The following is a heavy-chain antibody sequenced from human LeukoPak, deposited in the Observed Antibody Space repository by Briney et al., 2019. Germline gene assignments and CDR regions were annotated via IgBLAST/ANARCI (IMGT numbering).Heavy chain of an antibody. CDR3: ARGLRYYYDSSGYTMEHYFDY. CDR1: GGSISSGGYY. V-gene: IGHV4-31*03. D-gene: IGHD3-22*01. CDR2: IYYSGST. J-gene: IGHJ4*02. Sequence: SETLSLTCTVSGGSISSGGYYWSWIRQHPGKGLEWIGYIYYSGSTYYNPSLKSRVTISVDTSKNQFSLKLSSVTAADTAVYYCARGLRYYYDSSGYTMEHYFDYWGQGTLVTVSS.